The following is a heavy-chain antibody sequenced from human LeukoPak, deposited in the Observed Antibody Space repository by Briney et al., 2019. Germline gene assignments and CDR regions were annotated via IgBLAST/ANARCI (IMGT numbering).Heavy chain of an antibody. CDR2: IRYDGSNK. Sequence: PGGSLRLSCAASGFTFSSYGMHWVRQAPGKGLEWVAFIRYDGSNKYYADSVKGRFTISRDNSKNTLYLQMNSLRAEDTAVYYCAKDRLDIVVVPAAIEGAFDIWGQGTMVTVSS. CDR1: GFTFSSYG. V-gene: IGHV3-30*02. J-gene: IGHJ3*02. CDR3: AKDRLDIVVVPAAIEGAFDI. D-gene: IGHD2-2*02.